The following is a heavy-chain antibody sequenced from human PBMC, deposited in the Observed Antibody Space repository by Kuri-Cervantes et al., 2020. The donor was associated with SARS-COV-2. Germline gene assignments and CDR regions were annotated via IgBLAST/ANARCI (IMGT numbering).Heavy chain of an antibody. J-gene: IGHJ4*02. CDR3: VRDGDHWNFDY. V-gene: IGHV3-53*01. CDR2: IYSGGST. Sequence: GGSLRLSCAASGFTVSSNYMSWVRQAPGKGLEWVSVIYSGGSTYCADSVKGRFTLSRDNAKNMLFLQMNSLRAEDTAVYYCVRDGDHWNFDYWGQGTLVTVSS. D-gene: IGHD1-1*01. CDR1: GFTVSSNY.